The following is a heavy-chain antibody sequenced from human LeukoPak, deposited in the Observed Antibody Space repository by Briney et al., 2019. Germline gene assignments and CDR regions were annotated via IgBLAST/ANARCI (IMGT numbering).Heavy chain of an antibody. CDR2: INPNSGGT. D-gene: IGHD2-15*01. CDR3: ARGPAANYYYYYGMDV. J-gene: IGHJ6*02. CDR1: GYTFTGYY. V-gene: IGHV1-2*04. Sequence: ASVKVSCKASGYTFTGYYMHWVRQAPGQGLEWMGWINPNSGGTNYAQKLQGWVTMTRDTSISTAYMELSRLRSDDTAVYYCARGPAANYYYYYGMDVWGQGTTVTVSS.